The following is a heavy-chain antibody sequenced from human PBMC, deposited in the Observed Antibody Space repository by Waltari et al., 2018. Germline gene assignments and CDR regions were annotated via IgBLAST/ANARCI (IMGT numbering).Heavy chain of an antibody. CDR1: GFIFSSYS. J-gene: IGHJ4*02. D-gene: IGHD3-10*01. V-gene: IGHV3-48*04. Sequence: EVQLVESGGGLVQPGGSLRLSCAASGFIFSSYSMNWVSQAPGNGLEWVSYISSSSSTIYYADSVKGRFTISRDNAKNSLYLQMNSLRAEDTAVYYCARAPSRGGFDYWGQGTLVTVSS. CDR3: ARAPSRGGFDY. CDR2: ISSSSSTI.